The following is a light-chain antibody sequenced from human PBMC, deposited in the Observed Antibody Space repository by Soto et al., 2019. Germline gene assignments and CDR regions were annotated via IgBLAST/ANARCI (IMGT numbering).Light chain of an antibody. CDR2: EVS. Sequence: QPVLTQPPSASGSPGRPVTISCTGTSDDVGGYKHVSWYQQHPGKAPKVMIYEVSKRPSGVPDRFSGSKSGNTAFLTVSGLQAEDEADYYCSSYAGTNNWVFGGGTKVTVL. V-gene: IGLV2-8*01. CDR3: SSYAGTNNWV. J-gene: IGLJ3*02. CDR1: SDDVGGYKH.